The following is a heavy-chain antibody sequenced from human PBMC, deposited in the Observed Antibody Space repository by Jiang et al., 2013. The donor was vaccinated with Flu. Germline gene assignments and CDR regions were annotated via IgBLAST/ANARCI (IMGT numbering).Heavy chain of an antibody. D-gene: IGHD3-22*01. CDR3: ARAPRTTYYYDSSGYKELDI. CDR2: IYYSGST. CDR1: GGSISSGGYY. V-gene: IGHV4-31*03. J-gene: IGHJ3*02. Sequence: GPGLVKPSQTLSLTCTVSGGSISSGGYYWSWIRQHPGKGLEWIGYIYYSGSTYYNPSLKSRVTISVDTSKNQFSLKLSSVTAADTAVYYCARAPRTTYYYDSSGYKELDIWGQGTMVTVSS.